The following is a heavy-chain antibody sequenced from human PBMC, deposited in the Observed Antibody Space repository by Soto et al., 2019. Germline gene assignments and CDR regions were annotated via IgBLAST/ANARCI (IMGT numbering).Heavy chain of an antibody. CDR3: AKGGRQWLVTSDFNY. V-gene: IGHV3-30*18. J-gene: IGHJ4*02. D-gene: IGHD6-19*01. CDR1: GFTFSDYA. Sequence: SXXASGFTFSDYAMHWVRQAPGKGLEWVXVVSHDGXNTHYXDSVKGRFTISRDSSKNTVSLEMTSRRAEDTAVYYCAKGGRQWLVTSDFNYWGQGALVTVSS. CDR2: VSHDGXNT.